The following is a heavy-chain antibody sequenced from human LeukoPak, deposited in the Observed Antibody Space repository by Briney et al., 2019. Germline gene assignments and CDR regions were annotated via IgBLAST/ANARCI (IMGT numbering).Heavy chain of an antibody. CDR1: RFTFSSYA. J-gene: IGHJ4*02. CDR2: ISGSGGST. CDR3: AKVHAVTTRAPSRPEFDH. D-gene: IGHD4-17*01. V-gene: IGHV3-23*01. Sequence: PGGSLRLSCAASRFTFSSYAMSWVRQAPGKGLEWVSAISGSGGSTYYADSVKGRFTISRDNSKNTLYLQMNSLRAEDTAVYYCAKVHAVTTRAPSRPEFDHWGQGTLVTVSS.